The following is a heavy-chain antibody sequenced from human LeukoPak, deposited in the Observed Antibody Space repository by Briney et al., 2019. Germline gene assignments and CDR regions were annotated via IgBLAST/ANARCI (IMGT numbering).Heavy chain of an antibody. Sequence: ASVKVSCKASGYTFTGYYMHWVRQAPGPGLEWMGWINLNSGGTNYAQKFQGRVTMTRDTSISTAYMELSRLRSDDTAVYYCATLGDSYGDPFFDYWGQGTLVTVSS. J-gene: IGHJ4*02. CDR3: ATLGDSYGDPFFDY. D-gene: IGHD5-18*01. V-gene: IGHV1-2*02. CDR2: INLNSGGT. CDR1: GYTFTGYY.